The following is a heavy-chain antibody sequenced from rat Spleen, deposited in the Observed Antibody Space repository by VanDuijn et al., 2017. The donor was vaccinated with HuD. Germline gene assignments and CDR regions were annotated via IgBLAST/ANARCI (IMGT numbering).Heavy chain of an antibody. J-gene: IGHJ3*01. V-gene: IGHV5-27*01. CDR3: TTYSDYATSPFAS. Sequence: EVQLVESGGGLVQPGRSLKLSCAASGFTFSNYYMAWVRQAPTKGLEWVASITNAAGKVHYPDYVKGRFTISRDNEKSALYLQMDSLRSEDTATYYCTTYSDYATSPFASWGRGALVTVSS. CDR2: ITNAAGKV. CDR1: GFTFSNYY. D-gene: IGHD1-6*01.